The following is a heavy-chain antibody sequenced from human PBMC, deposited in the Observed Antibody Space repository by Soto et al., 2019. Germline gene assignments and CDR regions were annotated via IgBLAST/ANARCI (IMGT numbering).Heavy chain of an antibody. CDR2: ISWDSTTV. CDR3: AREPQVVSVAPEGDY. CDR1: GFTFDNCA. Sequence: GGSLRLSCSASGFTFDNCAMHWVRQSPGKGLEWVSGISWDSTTVGYADSVKGRFTISRDNAKNSLYLQMNSLRAEDTAVYYCAREPQVVSVAPEGDYWGQGTLVTVSS. D-gene: IGHD2-2*01. J-gene: IGHJ4*02. V-gene: IGHV3-9*01.